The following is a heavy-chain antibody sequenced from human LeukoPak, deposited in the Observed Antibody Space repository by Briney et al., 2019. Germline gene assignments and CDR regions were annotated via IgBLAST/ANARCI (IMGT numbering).Heavy chain of an antibody. CDR2: IYYSGST. D-gene: IGHD3-10*01. CDR3: ARDRYYGSGDSDY. CDR1: GGSISSSSYY. J-gene: IGHJ4*02. Sequence: SGPGLVKPSETLSLTCTVSGGSISSSSYYWGWIRQPPGKGLEWIGSIYYSGSTYYNPSLKSRVTISVDTSKNQFSLKLSSVTAADTAVYYCARDRYYGSGDSDYWGQGTLVTVSS. V-gene: IGHV4-39*07.